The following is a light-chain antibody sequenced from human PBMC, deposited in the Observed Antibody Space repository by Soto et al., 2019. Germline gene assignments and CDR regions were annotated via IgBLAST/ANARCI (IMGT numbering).Light chain of an antibody. V-gene: IGLV1-44*01. Sequence: QSALTQPPSASGTPGQRVTISCSGSSSNIGSNTVNWYQQLPGTAPKLLIYSNNQRPSGVPDRFSGSKSGTSASLAISGLQSEDEADYYCAAWDDSLKGVFGTGTKV. CDR2: SNN. J-gene: IGLJ1*01. CDR1: SSNIGSNT. CDR3: AAWDDSLKGV.